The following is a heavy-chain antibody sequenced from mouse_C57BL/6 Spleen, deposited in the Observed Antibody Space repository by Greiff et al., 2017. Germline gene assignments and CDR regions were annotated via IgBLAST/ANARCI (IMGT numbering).Heavy chain of an antibody. V-gene: IGHV1-69*01. J-gene: IGHJ1*03. D-gene: IGHD1-1*01. Sequence: QVQLQQPGAELVMPGASVKLSCKAPGYTFTSYWMHWVKQRPGQGLEWIGEIDPSDSYTNYNQKFKGKSTLTVDKSSSTAYMQLSSLTSEDSAVYYCASITTVGYFDVWGTGTTVTVSS. CDR1: GYTFTSYW. CDR3: ASITTVGYFDV. CDR2: IDPSDSYT.